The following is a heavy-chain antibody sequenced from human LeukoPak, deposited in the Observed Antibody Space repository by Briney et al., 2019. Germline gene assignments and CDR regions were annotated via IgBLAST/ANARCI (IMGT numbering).Heavy chain of an antibody. CDR3: AKDPVLRYFDWQHIGLGLDY. CDR1: GFTFTNYA. J-gene: IGHJ4*02. D-gene: IGHD3-9*01. CDR2: MSGSGGST. Sequence: GGSLRLSCAASGFTFTNYAMSWVRQAPGKGLEWVPGMSGSGGSTYYADSVKGRFTISRDNSKKTLYLQMNSLRAEDTAVYYCAKDPVLRYFDWQHIGLGLDYWGQGTLVTVSS. V-gene: IGHV3-23*01.